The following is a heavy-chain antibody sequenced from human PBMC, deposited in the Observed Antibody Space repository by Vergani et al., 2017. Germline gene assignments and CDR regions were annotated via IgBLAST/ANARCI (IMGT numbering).Heavy chain of an antibody. CDR1: GGSFSGYY. CDR3: ARAFTGTTGRGFDY. V-gene: IGHV4-34*01. D-gene: IGHD1-7*01. J-gene: IGHJ4*02. Sequence: QVQLQQWGAGLLKPSETLSLTCAVYGGSFSGYYWSWIRQPPGKGLEWIGEINHSGSTNYNPSLKSRVTISVDTSKNQVSLKLSSVTAADTAVYYCARAFTGTTGRGFDYWGQGTLVTVSS. CDR2: INHSGST.